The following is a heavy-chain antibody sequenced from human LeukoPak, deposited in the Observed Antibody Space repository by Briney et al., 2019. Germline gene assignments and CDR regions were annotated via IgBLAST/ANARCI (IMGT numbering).Heavy chain of an antibody. D-gene: IGHD3-3*01. CDR1: GGSISSYY. CDR2: IYTSGST. V-gene: IGHV4-4*07. CDR3: ARGVNSFSYYDFWSGLNWFDP. Sequence: SETLSLTCTVSGGSISSYYWSWIRQPAGKGLEWIGRIYTSGSTNYNPSLKSRVTMSVDTSKNQFSLKLSSVTAADTAVYYCARGVNSFSYYDFWSGLNWFDPWGQGTLVTVSS. J-gene: IGHJ5*02.